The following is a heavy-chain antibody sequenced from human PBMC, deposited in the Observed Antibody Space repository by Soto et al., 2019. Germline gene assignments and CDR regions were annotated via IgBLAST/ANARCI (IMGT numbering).Heavy chain of an antibody. CDR1: GGSVSSGSYY. CDR2: IYYSGST. V-gene: IGHV4-61*01. Sequence: SETLSLTCTVSGGSVSSGSYYWSWIRQPPGKGLEWIGYIYYSGSTNYNPSLKSRVTISVDTSKNQFSLKLSSVTAADTAVYYCAREGKSSYYDSSGYYHNWFDPWGQGTLVTSPQ. D-gene: IGHD3-22*01. J-gene: IGHJ5*02. CDR3: AREGKSSYYDSSGYYHNWFDP.